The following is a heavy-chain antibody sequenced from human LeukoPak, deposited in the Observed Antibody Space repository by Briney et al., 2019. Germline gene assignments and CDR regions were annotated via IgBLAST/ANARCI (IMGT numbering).Heavy chain of an antibody. D-gene: IGHD2-8*02. CDR2: IKQDRSEE. Sequence: GGSLRPSCVVSGFSFSNHRLSWVRQAPGKGLEWVADIKQDRSEEHYVDSVRGRFTISRDNGKNSLYLQMNSLRVEDTAVYFCVRDSTGWQADSFDIWGQGTMVTVSS. J-gene: IGHJ3*02. CDR3: VRDSTGWQADSFDI. CDR1: GFSFSNHR. V-gene: IGHV3-7*01.